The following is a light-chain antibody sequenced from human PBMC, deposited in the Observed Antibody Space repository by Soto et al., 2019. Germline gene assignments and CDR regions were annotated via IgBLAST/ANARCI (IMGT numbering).Light chain of an antibody. Sequence: QSALPQPPSVSGSPGQSVTISCTGTSSDVGSYNSVSWYQQPPGTVPKLMIYEVTNRPSGVPDRFSGSKSGNTASLTISGLQPEDEADYYCSSYTTSNTYVFGTGTKLTVL. V-gene: IGLV2-18*02. CDR2: EVT. CDR3: SSYTTSNTYV. J-gene: IGLJ1*01. CDR1: SSDVGSYNS.